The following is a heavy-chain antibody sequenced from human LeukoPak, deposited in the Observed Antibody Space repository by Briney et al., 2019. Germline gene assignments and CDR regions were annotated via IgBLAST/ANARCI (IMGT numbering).Heavy chain of an antibody. CDR2: IYTSGST. V-gene: IGHV4-61*02. CDR3: ARVPRGGSYSSY. D-gene: IGHD1-26*01. J-gene: IGHJ4*02. CDR1: GGSISSGSYY. Sequence: SETLSLTCTVSGGSISSGSYYWSWIRQPAGKGLEWIGRIYTSGSTNYNPSLKSRVTISVDTSKNQFSLKLSSVTAADTAVYYCARVPRGGSYSSYWGQGTLVTVSS.